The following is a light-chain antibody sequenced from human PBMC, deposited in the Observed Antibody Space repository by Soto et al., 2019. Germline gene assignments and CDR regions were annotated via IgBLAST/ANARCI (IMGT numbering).Light chain of an antibody. Sequence: QSVLTQPASVSWSPGQSIAISCTGTSSDVGGYNYVSWYQQHPGKTPKLMICDVSNRPSGVSNRFSGSKSGNTASLTISGLQAEDEAEYYCSSYTSSRTYVFGTGTKVTVL. CDR3: SSYTSSRTYV. CDR2: DVS. V-gene: IGLV2-14*03. J-gene: IGLJ1*01. CDR1: SSDVGGYNY.